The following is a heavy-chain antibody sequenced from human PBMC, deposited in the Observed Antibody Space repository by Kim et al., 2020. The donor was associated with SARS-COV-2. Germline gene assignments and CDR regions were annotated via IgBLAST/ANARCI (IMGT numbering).Heavy chain of an antibody. J-gene: IGHJ5*02. V-gene: IGHV4-59*01. D-gene: IGHD3-10*01. Sequence: NPSRKERVNRSVDTSTNQFSLKLSSATAADTAVYYCARVWFGELSIWFDPWGQGTLVTVSS. CDR3: ARVWFGELSIWFDP.